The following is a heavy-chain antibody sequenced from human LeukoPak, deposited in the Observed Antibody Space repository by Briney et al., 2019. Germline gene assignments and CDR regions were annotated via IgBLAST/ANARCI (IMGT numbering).Heavy chain of an antibody. CDR2: IYYSGST. CDR1: GGSISSTSYF. V-gene: IGHV4-39*07. Sequence: SETLSLTCTVSGGSISSTSYFWGWIRQPPGKGLEWIGSIYYSGSTYYNPSLKSRVTISVDTSKNQFSLKLSSVTAADTAVYYCARGWAAAGVDYWGQGTLVTVSS. J-gene: IGHJ4*02. CDR3: ARGWAAAGVDY. D-gene: IGHD6-13*01.